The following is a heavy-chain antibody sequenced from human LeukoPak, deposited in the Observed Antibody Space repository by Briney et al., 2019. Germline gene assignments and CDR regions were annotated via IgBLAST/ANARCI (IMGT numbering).Heavy chain of an antibody. V-gene: IGHV3-23*01. D-gene: IGHD3-22*01. CDR1: GFTFSIYG. CDR3: ASPGNYDSSGSYRV. J-gene: IGHJ4*02. CDR2: ISGSAGIT. Sequence: GGTLRLSCAASGFTFSIYGMGWVRQAPGKGLEWVSDISGSAGITYYADSVKGRFTISRDNSKNTLYMQMNSLRVEDTAVYYCASPGNYDSSGSYRVWGQGTLVTVSS.